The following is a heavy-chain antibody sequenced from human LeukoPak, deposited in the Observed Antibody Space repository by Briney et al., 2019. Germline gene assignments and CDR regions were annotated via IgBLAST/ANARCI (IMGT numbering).Heavy chain of an antibody. CDR3: AKAPLPYSSGWYYFQH. J-gene: IGHJ1*01. Sequence: PGGSLRLSCVFSGFTFSSYAMSWVRQAPGKGLEWVSSLSGSGGSTYYADSVKGRFTISRDNSKNTLYLQMNSLRVEDTAVYYCAKAPLPYSSGWYYFQHWGQGTLVTVSS. V-gene: IGHV3-23*01. CDR2: LSGSGGST. CDR1: GFTFSSYA. D-gene: IGHD6-19*01.